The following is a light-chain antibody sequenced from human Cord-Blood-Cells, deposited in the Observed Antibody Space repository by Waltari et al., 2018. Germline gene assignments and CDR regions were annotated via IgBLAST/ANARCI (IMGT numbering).Light chain of an antibody. V-gene: IGLV1-40*01. J-gene: IGLJ2*01. Sequence: QSVLTQPPSVPAAPGQRVTISCTRTSPNIGAGHAVHWHQQLPGTAPKLPNYGNSNRPSGVPDRFSGSKSGTSASLAITGLQAEDEADYYCSSYAGSNNLVFGGGTKLTVL. CDR1: SPNIGAGHA. CDR3: SSYAGSNNLV. CDR2: GNS.